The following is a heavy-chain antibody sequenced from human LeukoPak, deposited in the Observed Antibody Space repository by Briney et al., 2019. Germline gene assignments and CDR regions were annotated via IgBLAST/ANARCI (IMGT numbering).Heavy chain of an antibody. Sequence: GRSLRLSCAASGFTFSSYAMSWVRQAPGKGLEWVSAISGSGGSTYYADSVKGRFTISRDNSKNTLYLQMNSLRAEDTAVYYCAKGGRVGATVDYFDYWGQGTLVTVSS. V-gene: IGHV3-23*01. J-gene: IGHJ4*02. CDR3: AKGGRVGATVDYFDY. D-gene: IGHD1-26*01. CDR2: ISGSGGST. CDR1: GFTFSSYA.